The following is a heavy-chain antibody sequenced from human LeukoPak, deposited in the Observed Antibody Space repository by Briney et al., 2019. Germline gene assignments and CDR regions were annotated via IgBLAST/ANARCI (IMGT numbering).Heavy chain of an antibody. CDR3: AELGITMIGGV. J-gene: IGHJ6*04. Sequence: PGGSLRLSCAASGFIFSSYSMNWVRQAPGKGLEWVSSISSSSTYIYYADSVKGRFTISRDNAKNSLYLQMNSLRAEDTAVYYCAELGITMIGGVWGKGTTVTISS. CDR1: GFIFSSYS. D-gene: IGHD3-10*02. V-gene: IGHV3-21*01. CDR2: ISSSSTYI.